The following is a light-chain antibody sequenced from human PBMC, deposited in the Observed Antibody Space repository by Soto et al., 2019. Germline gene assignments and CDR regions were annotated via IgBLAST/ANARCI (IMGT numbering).Light chain of an antibody. V-gene: IGLV7-46*01. CDR3: SLSYSGVRV. CDR2: DTS. J-gene: IGLJ3*02. Sequence: QAEVTQEPSLTVSPGGTVTLTCASSAGPVTSRHYPYWFQQKPGQAPRALIYDTSNKHPWTPARFSGSLLGGTPALILSGAQPEDEADYYCSLSYSGVRVFGGGTMLTVL. CDR1: AGPVTSRHY.